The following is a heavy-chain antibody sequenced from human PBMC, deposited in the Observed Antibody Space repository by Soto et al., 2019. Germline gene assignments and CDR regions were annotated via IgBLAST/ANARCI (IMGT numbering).Heavy chain of an antibody. D-gene: IGHD5-18*01. CDR2: ISYDGSNK. CDR3: ATLSVDTAIQAAVADY. CDR1: GFTFSSYG. V-gene: IGHV3-30*03. J-gene: IGHJ4*02. Sequence: QVQLVESGGGVVQPGRSLRLSCAASGFTFSSYGMHWVRQAPGKGLEWVAVISYDGSNKYYADSVKGRFTISRDNSKNXLYLQMNSLRAEDTAVYYCATLSVDTAIQAAVADYWGQGTLVTVSS.